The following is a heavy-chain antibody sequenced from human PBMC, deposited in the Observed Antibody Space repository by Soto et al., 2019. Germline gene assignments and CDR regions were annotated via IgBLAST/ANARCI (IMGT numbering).Heavy chain of an antibody. V-gene: IGHV4-59*01. CDR3: ARVRVYYYDSGSYGDAFDI. Sequence: PSETLSLTCTVSGGSISSYYWNWIRQPPGKGLEWIGYIYYSGSTNYNPSLKSRVTISVDTSKIQFSLKLSSVTSADTAVYYCARVRVYYYDSGSYGDAFDIWGQGTMVTVSS. CDR2: IYYSGST. CDR1: GGSISSYY. J-gene: IGHJ3*02. D-gene: IGHD3-10*01.